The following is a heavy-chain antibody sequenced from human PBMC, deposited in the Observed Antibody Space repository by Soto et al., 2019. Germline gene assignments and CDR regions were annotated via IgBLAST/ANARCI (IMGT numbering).Heavy chain of an antibody. J-gene: IGHJ4*02. V-gene: IGHV1-18*01. CDR1: GYNFINYG. Sequence: ASVKVSCKASGYNFINYGVTWVRQAPGQGLEWMGWIRVHNGNTNYAQKLQGRVTMTTDTSTSTAYMELRSLRSDDTAVYYCVRDLDGSGSYYTDYWGPGTLVTVSS. CDR3: VRDLDGSGSYYTDY. D-gene: IGHD3-10*01. CDR2: IRVHNGNT.